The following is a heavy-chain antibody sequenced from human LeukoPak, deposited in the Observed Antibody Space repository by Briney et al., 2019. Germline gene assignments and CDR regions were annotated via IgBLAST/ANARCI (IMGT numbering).Heavy chain of an antibody. CDR3: ARDPTTVTTIFDS. V-gene: IGHV4-4*07. D-gene: IGHD4-17*01. CDR2: IYPGESIYASENT. CDR1: GVSISAYY. Sequence: PSETLSLTCSVSGVSISAYYWSWIRQPAGKGLEWIGRIYPGESIYASENTNYNPSLRSRVSMSGDTSKNQVSLKLRSVTAADTAVYYCARDPTTVTTIFDSWGQGTLVTVSS. J-gene: IGHJ4*02.